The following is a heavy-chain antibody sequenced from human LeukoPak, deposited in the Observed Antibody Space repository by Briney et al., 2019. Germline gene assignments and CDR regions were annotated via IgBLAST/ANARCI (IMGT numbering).Heavy chain of an antibody. V-gene: IGHV1-69*04. CDR1: GGTFSSYA. D-gene: IGHD4-11*01. CDR2: IIPILGIA. Sequence: GASVKVSCKASGGTFSSYAISWVRQAPGQGLEWMGRIIPILGIANYAQKFQGRVTITADKSTSTAYMELSSLRSEDTAVYYCARDYSNYGPHGYWGQGTLVTVSS. J-gene: IGHJ4*02. CDR3: ARDYSNYGPHGY.